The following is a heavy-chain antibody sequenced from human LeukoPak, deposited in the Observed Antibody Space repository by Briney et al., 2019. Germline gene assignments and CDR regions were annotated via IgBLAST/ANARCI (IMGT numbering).Heavy chain of an antibody. CDR1: GFTFSSYA. Sequence: GGSLRLSCAASGFTFSSYAMHWVRQAPGKGLEWVAVISYDGSNKYYADSVKGRFTISRDNSKNTLYLQMNSLRAEDTAVYYCARDPYYDSSGYPYYFDYWGQGTLVTVSS. CDR3: ARDPYYDSSGYPYYFDY. D-gene: IGHD3-22*01. V-gene: IGHV3-30-3*01. J-gene: IGHJ4*02. CDR2: ISYDGSNK.